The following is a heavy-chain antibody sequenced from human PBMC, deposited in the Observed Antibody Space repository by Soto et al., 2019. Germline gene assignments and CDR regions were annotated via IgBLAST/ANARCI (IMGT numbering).Heavy chain of an antibody. CDR2: IDHSGYT. Sequence: PSETLSLTCAVYGGSFSGYYWSWIRQPPGKGLEWIGEIDHSGYTNYNPSLKSRVTISVDTSKNQFSLRLTSVTAAATAVYYCARVRDWFDPWGQGTLVTVSS. J-gene: IGHJ5*02. D-gene: IGHD3-3*01. CDR1: GGSFSGYY. CDR3: ARVRDWFDP. V-gene: IGHV4-34*01.